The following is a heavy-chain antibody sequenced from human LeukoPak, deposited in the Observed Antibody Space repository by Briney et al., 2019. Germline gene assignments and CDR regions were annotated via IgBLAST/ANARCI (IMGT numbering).Heavy chain of an antibody. V-gene: IGHV3-48*01. J-gene: IGHJ6*03. CDR3: ARDVLRFLEWLAYMDV. CDR2: LSSSSTI. Sequence: GGSLRLSCAASGFTFSSYSMNWVRQAPGKGLEWGSYLSSSSTIYYADSVKGRFTISRDNAKNSLYLQMNSLRAEDTAVYYCARDVLRFLEWLAYMDVWGKGTTVTVSS. D-gene: IGHD3-3*01. CDR1: GFTFSSYS.